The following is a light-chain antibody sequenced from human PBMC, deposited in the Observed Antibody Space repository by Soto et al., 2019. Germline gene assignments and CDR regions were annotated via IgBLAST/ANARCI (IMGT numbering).Light chain of an antibody. CDR1: QDISKW. J-gene: IGKJ5*01. Sequence: DIQITHSPSSVSSSVLYIFTITCLASQDISKWIAWYQQKPGRAPKLLIHTASTIQREVPSRFSVSGSGTDFTLTISSLQPEDFATYYCQEAYSFPVTFGLGTRLEIK. V-gene: IGKV1D-12*01. CDR2: TAS. CDR3: QEAYSFPVT.